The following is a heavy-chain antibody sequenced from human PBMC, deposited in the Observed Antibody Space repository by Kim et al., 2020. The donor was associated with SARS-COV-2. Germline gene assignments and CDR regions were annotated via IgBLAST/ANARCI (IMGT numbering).Heavy chain of an antibody. V-gene: IGHV4-39*01. J-gene: IGHJ5*02. CDR3: ARGNSGSYFGNWFDP. CDR1: GGSISSSSYY. D-gene: IGHD1-26*01. CDR2: IYYSGST. Sequence: SETLSLTCTVSGGSISSSSYYWGWIRQPPGKGLEWIGRIYYSGSTYYNPSLKSRVTISVDTSKNQFSLKLSSVTAADTAVYYCARGNSGSYFGNWFDPWGQGTLVTVSS.